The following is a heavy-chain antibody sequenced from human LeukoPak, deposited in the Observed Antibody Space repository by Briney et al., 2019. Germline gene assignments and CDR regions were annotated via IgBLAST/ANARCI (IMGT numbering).Heavy chain of an antibody. Sequence: GGSLRLSCAASGFTFSSYGMHWVRQAPGKGLEWVAFIRYDGSNKYYADSVKGRFTISRDNSKNTLYLQMNSLRAEDTAVYYCARLYSSSWGDWFDPWGQGTLVTVSS. D-gene: IGHD6-6*01. CDR1: GFTFSSYG. V-gene: IGHV3-30*02. J-gene: IGHJ5*02. CDR3: ARLYSSSWGDWFDP. CDR2: IRYDGSNK.